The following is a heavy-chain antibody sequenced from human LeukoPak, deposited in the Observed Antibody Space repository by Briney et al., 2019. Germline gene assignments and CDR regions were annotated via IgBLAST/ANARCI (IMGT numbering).Heavy chain of an antibody. J-gene: IGHJ5*02. Sequence: PGGSLRLSCAASGFTFSSYSMNWVRQAPGKGLEWVSSISSSSSYVYYADSVKGRFTISRDNAKNSLYLQMDSLRAEDTAVYYCARYSWVDTAMAATSWGQGTLVTVSS. CDR1: GFTFSSYS. CDR3: ARYSWVDTAMAATS. D-gene: IGHD5-18*01. V-gene: IGHV3-21*01. CDR2: ISSSSSYV.